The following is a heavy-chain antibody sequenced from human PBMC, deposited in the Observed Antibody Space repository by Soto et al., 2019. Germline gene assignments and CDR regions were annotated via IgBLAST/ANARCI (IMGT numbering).Heavy chain of an antibody. D-gene: IGHD3-16*02. CDR3: ARDREIPLPDYIGGSYLHNWSDP. Sequence: GGSLRLSCAASGFTFSSYSMNWVRQAPGKGLEWVSYISSSSSTIYYADSVKGRFTISRDNAKNSLYLQMNSLRAEDTAVYYCARDREIPLPDYIGGSYLHNWSDPWGKGTLVTVPS. J-gene: IGHJ5*02. V-gene: IGHV3-48*01. CDR1: GFTFSSYS. CDR2: ISSSSSTI.